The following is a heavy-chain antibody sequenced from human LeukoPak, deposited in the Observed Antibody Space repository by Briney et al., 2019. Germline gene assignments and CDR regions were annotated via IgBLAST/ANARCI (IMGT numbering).Heavy chain of an antibody. CDR2: MNPNSGNT. CDR1: GYTFTSYD. D-gene: IGHD4-17*01. J-gene: IGHJ4*02. CDR3: ARGWGDYNEPVVC. Sequence: ASVKVSCKASGYTFTSYDINWVRQATGQGLEWMGWMNPNSGNTGYAQKFQGRVTITRNTSMSTAYMELSSLRFEDTAVYYCARGWGDYNEPVVCWGQGTLVTVSS. V-gene: IGHV1-8*01.